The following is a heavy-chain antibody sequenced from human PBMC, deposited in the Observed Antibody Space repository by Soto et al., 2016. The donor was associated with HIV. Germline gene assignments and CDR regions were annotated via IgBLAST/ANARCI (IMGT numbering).Heavy chain of an antibody. CDR1: GFTFSSYA. V-gene: IGHV3-23*01. D-gene: IGHD1-26*01. CDR3: AKVSRLVGGNYYYYYMDV. J-gene: IGHJ6*03. CDR2: ISGSGGST. Sequence: EVQLLESGGGLVQPGGSLRLSCAASGFTFSSYAMSWVRQAPGKGLEWVSAISGSGGSTYYADSVKGRFTISRDNSKNTLYLQMNSLRAEDTAVYYCAKVSRLVGGNYYYYYMDVWGKGTTVTVSS.